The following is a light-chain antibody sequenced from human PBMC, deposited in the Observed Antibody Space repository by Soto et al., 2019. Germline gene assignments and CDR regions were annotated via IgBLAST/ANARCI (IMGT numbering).Light chain of an antibody. CDR2: AAS. CDR3: QKYNSAPYT. CDR1: PGISNS. Sequence: DIQMTQSPSSLSTSVGDRVTITCRASPGISNSLAWYQQKPGKVPKLLIYAASTFQSGVPSRFSGSGSGTDFTLTISSLQPEDVATYYGQKYNSAPYTVGQATKVYI. J-gene: IGKJ1*01. V-gene: IGKV1-27*01.